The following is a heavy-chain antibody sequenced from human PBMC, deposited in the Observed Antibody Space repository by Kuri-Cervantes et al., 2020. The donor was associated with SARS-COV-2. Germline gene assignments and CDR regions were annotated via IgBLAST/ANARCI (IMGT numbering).Heavy chain of an antibody. D-gene: IGHD3-10*01. J-gene: IGHJ3*02. CDR2: IKKDGSAK. V-gene: IGHV3-7*01. CDR1: GFSFSMYW. CDR3: AREMWRELDAFDI. Sequence: GGSLRLSCAASGFSFSMYWMSWVRQAPGKGLEWVANIKKDGSAKYYLDSVKGRFTISRDNAKNSLYLQMTSLSAEDTAVYYCAREMWRELDAFDIWGQGTLVTVSS.